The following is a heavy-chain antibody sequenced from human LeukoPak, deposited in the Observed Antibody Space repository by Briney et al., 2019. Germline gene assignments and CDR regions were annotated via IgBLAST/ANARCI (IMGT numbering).Heavy chain of an antibody. D-gene: IGHD2-2*01. Sequence: PGGSLRLSCAASGFTFSDYYMSWIRQAPGKGLEWVSYISSSGSTIYYADSVKGRFTISRDNAKNPLYLQMNSLRAEDTAVYYCASYVPAARFDPWGQGTLVTVSS. CDR2: ISSSGSTI. V-gene: IGHV3-11*04. CDR1: GFTFSDYY. J-gene: IGHJ5*02. CDR3: ASYVPAARFDP.